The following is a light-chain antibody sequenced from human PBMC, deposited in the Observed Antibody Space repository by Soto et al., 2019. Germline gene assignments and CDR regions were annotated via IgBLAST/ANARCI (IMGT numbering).Light chain of an antibody. Sequence: QSALTQPPSASGSPGQSVAISCTGTSSDIGGYNYGSWYQIHPGKAPKLMIYEVNKRPSGVSDRFSGSKSGNTASLIVSGLQAEDEADYDCGSYAGSNMGVFGGGTKLTVL. CDR2: EVN. CDR1: SSDIGGYNY. J-gene: IGLJ2*01. CDR3: GSYAGSNMGV. V-gene: IGLV2-8*01.